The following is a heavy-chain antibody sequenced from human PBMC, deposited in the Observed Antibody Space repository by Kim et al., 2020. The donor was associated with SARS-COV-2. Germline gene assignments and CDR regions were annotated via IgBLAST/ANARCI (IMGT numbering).Heavy chain of an antibody. D-gene: IGHD3-10*01. CDR2: IDPSDSYT. CDR1: GYSFTSYW. CDR3: ARGGSGSYFYYYGMDV. Sequence: GESLKISCKGSGYSFTSYWISWVRQMPGKGLEWMGRIDPSDSYTNYSPSFQGHVTISADKSISTAYLQWSSLKASDTAMYYCARGGSGSYFYYYGMDVWGQGTTVTVSS. J-gene: IGHJ6*02. V-gene: IGHV5-10-1*01.